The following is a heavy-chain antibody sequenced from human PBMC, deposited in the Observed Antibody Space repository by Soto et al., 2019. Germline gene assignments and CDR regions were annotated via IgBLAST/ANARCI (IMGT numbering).Heavy chain of an antibody. Sequence: SVKVSCKACGFTFPSSAVQWVRQAREQRLEWIGWIVVGSGNTNSAQKFQERVTFTRDMSTSTVYMELSSLKSEDTAVYYCAADDMTTFTWGQGTPVTVSS. V-gene: IGHV1-58*01. D-gene: IGHD1-1*01. CDR2: IVVGSGNT. CDR3: AADDMTTFT. CDR1: GFTFPSSA. J-gene: IGHJ5*02.